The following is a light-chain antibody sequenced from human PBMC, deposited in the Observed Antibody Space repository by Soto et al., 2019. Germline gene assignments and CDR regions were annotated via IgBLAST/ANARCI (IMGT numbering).Light chain of an antibody. CDR1: QSVSSSY. V-gene: IGKV3-20*01. CDR3: QEYGSSSIT. CDR2: GAS. Sequence: EIVLTQSPGTLSLSPGERATLSCRASQSVSSSYLAWYQQKPGQAPRLLIYGASSRATGIPDRFSGSGSGTDFTLTISRLEPEDFAVYYYQEYGSSSITFGKGTRLAIK. J-gene: IGKJ5*01.